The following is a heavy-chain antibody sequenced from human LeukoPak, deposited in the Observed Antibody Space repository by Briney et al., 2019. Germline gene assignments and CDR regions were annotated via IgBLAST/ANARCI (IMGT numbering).Heavy chain of an antibody. CDR1: GGSISSSSYY. Sequence: SETLSLTCTVSGGSISSSSYYWSWIRQPPGKGLEWIGYIYTSGSTNYNPSLKSRVTISVDTSKNQFSLKLSSVTAADTAVYYCARHFPYSSSWNDAFDIWGQGTMVTVSS. D-gene: IGHD6-13*01. CDR3: ARHFPYSSSWNDAFDI. J-gene: IGHJ3*02. V-gene: IGHV4-61*05. CDR2: IYTSGST.